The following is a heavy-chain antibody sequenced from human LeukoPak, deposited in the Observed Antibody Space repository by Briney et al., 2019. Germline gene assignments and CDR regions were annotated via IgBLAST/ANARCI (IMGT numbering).Heavy chain of an antibody. D-gene: IGHD3-9*01. V-gene: IGHV4-59*13. CDR3: ARVYYDILTGYRYRDY. J-gene: IGHJ4*02. CDR2: IYYSGST. Sequence: GSLRLSCAASGFTFTDYYMTWLRQVPGKGLEWVGYIYYSGSTNYNPSLKRRVTISVDTSKNQFSLKLSSVTAADTAVYYCARVYYDILTGYRYRDYWGQGTLVSVSS. CDR1: GFTFTDYY.